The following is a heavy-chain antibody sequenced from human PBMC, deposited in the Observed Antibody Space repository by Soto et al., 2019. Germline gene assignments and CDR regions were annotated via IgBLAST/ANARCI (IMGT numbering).Heavy chain of an antibody. CDR1: GYTFTSYA. CDR3: AREDCSGGSCYSGVWFAP. V-gene: IGHV1-3*01. D-gene: IGHD2-15*01. J-gene: IGHJ5*02. Sequence: QVQLVQSGAEVKKPGASVKVSCKASGYTFTSYAMHWVRQAPGQRLEWMGWINAGNGNTKYSQKFQGRVTITRDTSDSTAYMELSSLRSEDTAVYYCAREDCSGGSCYSGVWFAPWGQGTLVTVSA. CDR2: INAGNGNT.